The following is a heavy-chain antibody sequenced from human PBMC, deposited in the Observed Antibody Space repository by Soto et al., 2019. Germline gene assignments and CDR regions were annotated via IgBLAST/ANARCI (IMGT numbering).Heavy chain of an antibody. J-gene: IGHJ3*02. CDR2: INPSGGST. D-gene: IGHD3-22*01. Sequence: QVQLVQSGAEVKKPGASVKVSCKASGYTFTSYYMHWVRQAPGQGLEWMGIINPSGGSTSYAQKLQGRVHMNRETSTSTVYMELSSLRSEDTAVYYCARVGVYYYDSSGSNDAFDIWGQGTMVTVSS. CDR3: ARVGVYYYDSSGSNDAFDI. CDR1: GYTFTSYY. V-gene: IGHV1-46*01.